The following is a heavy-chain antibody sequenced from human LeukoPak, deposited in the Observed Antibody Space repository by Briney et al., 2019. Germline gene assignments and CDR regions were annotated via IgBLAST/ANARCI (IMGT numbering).Heavy chain of an antibody. CDR3: AKIGYYYGPDY. Sequence: ASETLSLTCAVYGGSCDDYYCSWLRQPPGKGLEWIGEIHPSGIFYYNSSLLSRVTISIDTSKNQFSLKLSSVTAADTAVYYCAKIGYYYGPDYWGQGTLVTVSS. J-gene: IGHJ4*02. V-gene: IGHV4-34*01. CDR1: GGSCDDYY. D-gene: IGHD3-10*01. CDR2: IHPSGIF.